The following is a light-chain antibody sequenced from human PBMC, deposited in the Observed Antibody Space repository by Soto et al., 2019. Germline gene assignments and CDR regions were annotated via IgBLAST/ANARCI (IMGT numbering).Light chain of an antibody. V-gene: IGLV2-14*01. CDR2: DVS. CDR3: YSYTTSSTRV. CDR1: SSDVGAYNY. J-gene: IGLJ2*01. Sequence: QSALTQPASVSGSPGQSITISCTGTSSDVGAYNYVSWYQQHPGKAPKLMIYDVSNRPSGVSNRFSGSKSGNTASLTISGLLAEDEADYYCYSYTTSSTRVFGGGTKLTVL.